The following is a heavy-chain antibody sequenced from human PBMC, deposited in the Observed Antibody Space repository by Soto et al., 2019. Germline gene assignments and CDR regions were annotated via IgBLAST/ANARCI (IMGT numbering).Heavy chain of an antibody. CDR1: GFTFSSYA. J-gene: IGHJ6*02. CDR2: IIGSGGST. D-gene: IGHD3-10*01. CDR3: AKGITMVRGVILGMDV. Sequence: EVQLLESGGGLVQPGGSLRLSCAASGFTFSSYAMSWVRQAPGKGLEWVSAIIGSGGSTYYADSVKGRFTISRDNSKNTLYLQMNSLRAEDTAVYYCAKGITMVRGVILGMDVWGQGTTVTVSS. V-gene: IGHV3-23*01.